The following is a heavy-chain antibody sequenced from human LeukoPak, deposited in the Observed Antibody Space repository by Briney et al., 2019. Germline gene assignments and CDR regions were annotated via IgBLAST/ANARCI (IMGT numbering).Heavy chain of an antibody. J-gene: IGHJ4*02. V-gene: IGHV3-74*01. D-gene: IGHD3-22*01. CDR1: GFTFSDYW. Sequence: PGGSLRLSCAASGFTFSDYWMHWVRQAPGEGLVWVSRINTDGDRTTYADSVKGRFTISRDNTKNTLYLQMNSLRADDTGVYYCARGGNYYYLDLWGQGTLVTVSS. CDR3: ARGGNYYYLDL. CDR2: INTDGDRT.